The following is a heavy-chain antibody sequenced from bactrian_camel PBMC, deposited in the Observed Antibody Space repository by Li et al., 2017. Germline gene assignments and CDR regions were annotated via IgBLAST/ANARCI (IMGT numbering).Heavy chain of an antibody. CDR2: IVSGRGE. CDR1: GNTIGWQFHC. Sequence: HVQLVESGGGSVQAGGSLRLSCLATGNTIGWQFHCMAWFRQAPGKAREGVAAIVSGRGERYADSVKGRFTISRDNAKNALYLQLSSLKTEDTAMYYCTTGFSAAAAYVGQGTQVTVS. J-gene: IGHJ4*01. D-gene: IGHD7*01. V-gene: IGHV3S53*01.